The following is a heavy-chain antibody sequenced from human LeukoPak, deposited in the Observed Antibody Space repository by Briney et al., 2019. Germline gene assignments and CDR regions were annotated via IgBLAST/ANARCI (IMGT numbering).Heavy chain of an antibody. CDR1: GFTFSSNA. Sequence: GGSLRLSCAASGFTFSSNAMSWVRQPPGKGLEWVSAISGSGGSTYYVDSVKGRFTISRDNSKNTLFMQMNSLRAEDTAVYYCAKDLDSSSSGVRFDYWGQGTLVTVSS. V-gene: IGHV3-23*01. CDR2: ISGSGGST. D-gene: IGHD6-6*01. CDR3: AKDLDSSSSGVRFDY. J-gene: IGHJ4*02.